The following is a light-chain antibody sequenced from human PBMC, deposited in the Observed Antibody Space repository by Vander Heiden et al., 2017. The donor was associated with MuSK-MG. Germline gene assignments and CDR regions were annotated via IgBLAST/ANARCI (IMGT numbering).Light chain of an antibody. CDR3: HQYGGAPFT. V-gene: IGKV3-20*01. J-gene: IGKJ2*01. CDR2: GAS. CDR1: QSVNGNY. Sequence: EIVLTQSPGTLSLSPGERATLSCRASQSVNGNYLAWYQQKPGQAPRLLIRGASSRATGIPDRFSGSGSGTDFTLTIDRLEPEDFSVYYCHQYGGAPFTFDQGTKLEIK.